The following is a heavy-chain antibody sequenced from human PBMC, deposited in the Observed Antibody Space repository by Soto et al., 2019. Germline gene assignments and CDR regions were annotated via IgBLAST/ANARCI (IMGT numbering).Heavy chain of an antibody. D-gene: IGHD5-18*01. CDR2: ISGSGGST. V-gene: IGHV3-23*01. CDR3: PKDLAGYTYGTDFDY. Sequence: LRVSSASSLFTVSIYAMSLVRQSPGKGLEWGSAISGSGGSTYYADSVKGRFTISRDNSKTTLYLQMNSLRAEDTAVYYCPKDLAGYTYGTDFDYWGQGTLVTVSS. J-gene: IGHJ4*02. CDR1: LFTVSIYA.